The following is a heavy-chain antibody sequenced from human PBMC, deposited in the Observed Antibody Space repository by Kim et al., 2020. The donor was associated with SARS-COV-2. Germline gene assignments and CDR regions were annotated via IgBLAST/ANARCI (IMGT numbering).Heavy chain of an antibody. CDR3: AISHYGSGSYYNFDY. V-gene: IGHV1-69*01. D-gene: IGHD3-10*01. J-gene: IGHJ4*02. Sequence: QKFQGRVTLTADESTSTAYMELSSLRSEDTAVYYCAISHYGSGSYYNFDYWGQGTLVTVSS.